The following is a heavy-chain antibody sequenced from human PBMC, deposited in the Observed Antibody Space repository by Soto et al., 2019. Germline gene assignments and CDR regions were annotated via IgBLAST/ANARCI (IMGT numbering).Heavy chain of an antibody. J-gene: IGHJ5*02. Sequence: QLQESGPGLVRPSGTLSLTCAVSGGSIINTNWWTWVRQPPGQGLEWMGEIYPTGTTSYIPSLKSRLTISVDKSRNQFSLILNSVTAADTAVYYCASLFGPWGQGTLVTVSS. CDR2: IYPTGTT. CDR3: ASLFGP. CDR1: GGSIINTNW. D-gene: IGHD3-16*01. V-gene: IGHV4-4*02.